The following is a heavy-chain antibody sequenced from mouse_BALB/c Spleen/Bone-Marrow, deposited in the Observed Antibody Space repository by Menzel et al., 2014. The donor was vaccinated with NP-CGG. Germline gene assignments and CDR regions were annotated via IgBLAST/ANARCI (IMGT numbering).Heavy chain of an antibody. V-gene: IGHV1-80*01. J-gene: IGHJ4*01. Sequence: QVQLKQSGAELVRPGSSVKISCKASGYAFSSYWMNWVKQRPGQGLEWIGQIYPGDGDTNYNGKFKGKATLTADKSSSTAYRQLSSLTSEDSAVYFCARSELGRYYAMDYWGQGTSVTGSS. D-gene: IGHD4-1*01. CDR3: ARSELGRYYAMDY. CDR2: IYPGDGDT. CDR1: GYAFSSYW.